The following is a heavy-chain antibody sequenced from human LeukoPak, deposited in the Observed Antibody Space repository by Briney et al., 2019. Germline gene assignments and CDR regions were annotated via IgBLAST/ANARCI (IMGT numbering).Heavy chain of an antibody. D-gene: IGHD6-13*01. CDR1: GGSMSGYF. CDR2: IYYSGST. V-gene: IGHV4-59*01. CDR3: ARSITSSWYGDFQH. Sequence: SETLSLTCTVSGGSMSGYFWSWIRQPPGKGLEWIGYIYYSGSTNYNPSLKSRVTISVDTSRNQFSLKLSSVTAADTAVYYCARSITSSWYGDFQHWGQGTLVTVSS. J-gene: IGHJ1*01.